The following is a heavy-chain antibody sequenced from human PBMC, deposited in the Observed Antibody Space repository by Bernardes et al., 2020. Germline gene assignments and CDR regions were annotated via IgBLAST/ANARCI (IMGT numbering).Heavy chain of an antibody. V-gene: IGHV3-48*01. D-gene: IGHD3-3*01. Sequence: GGSLRLSCAASGFTFSSYSMNWVRQAPGKGLEWVSYISSSSSTIYYADSVKGRFTISRDNAKNSLYLQMNSLRAEDTAVYYCARGFAQITIFGVVIKHTRHDQHKNFDYWGLGTLVTVSS. CDR1: GFTFSSYS. CDR2: ISSSSSTI. J-gene: IGHJ4*02. CDR3: ARGFAQITIFGVVIKHTRHDQHKNFDY.